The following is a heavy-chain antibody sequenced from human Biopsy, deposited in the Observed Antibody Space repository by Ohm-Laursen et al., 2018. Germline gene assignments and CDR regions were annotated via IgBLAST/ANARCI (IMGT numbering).Heavy chain of an antibody. CDR1: GFTVSNKY. D-gene: IGHD2-8*01. J-gene: IGHJ4*02. CDR2: IYTGGTT. Sequence: SLRLSCSASGFTVSNKYMSWVRQAPGKGLEWVSVIYTGGTTHYADSVRGRFTISRDNSKNTLYLQMNSLRAEDTAVYYCVRHHCTNGVCLGVYFDYWGQGTLVTVSS. V-gene: IGHV3-53*01. CDR3: VRHHCTNGVCLGVYFDY.